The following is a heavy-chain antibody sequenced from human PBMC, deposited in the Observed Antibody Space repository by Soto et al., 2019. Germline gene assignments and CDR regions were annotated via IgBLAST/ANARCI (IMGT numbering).Heavy chain of an antibody. CDR2: INQGGSEN. D-gene: IGHD3-22*01. CDR3: ARDRGNGYYGQDTCGMDV. J-gene: IGHJ6*02. Sequence: EVQLVESGGGLVQPGGSLRLSCGVSGFTISTYWMSWVRRTPGKGLEWVGNINQGGSENFYAGSERGRFSISRDNARNTVYLQVKSLRAADTAVYFCARDRGNGYYGQDTCGMDVWGQGTTVTVSS. CDR1: GFTISTYW. V-gene: IGHV3-7*05.